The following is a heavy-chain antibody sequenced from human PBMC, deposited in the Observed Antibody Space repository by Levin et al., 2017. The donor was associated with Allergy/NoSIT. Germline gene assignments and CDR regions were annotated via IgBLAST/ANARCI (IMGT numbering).Heavy chain of an antibody. D-gene: IGHD3-3*01. CDR3: ARGFYDFWSGHPRGWFDP. V-gene: IGHV4-59*01. CDR2: IYYSGST. CDR1: GGSISSYY. Sequence: GSLRLSCTVSGGSISSYYWSWIRQPPGKGLEWIGYIYYSGSTNYNPSLKSRVTISVDTSKNQFSLKLSSVTAADTAVYYCARGFYDFWSGHPRGWFDPWGQGTLVTVSS. J-gene: IGHJ5*02.